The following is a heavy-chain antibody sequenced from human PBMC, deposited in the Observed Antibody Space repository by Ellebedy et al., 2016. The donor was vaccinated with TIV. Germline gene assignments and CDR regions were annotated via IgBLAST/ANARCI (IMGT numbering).Heavy chain of an antibody. CDR2: INWNGGST. CDR1: GFTFDDYG. J-gene: IGHJ4*02. CDR3: ARAPYSGYDSPLDY. Sequence: PGGSLRLSCAASGFTFDDYGMSWVRQAPGKGLEWVSGINWNGGSTGYADSVKGRFTISRDNAKNSLYLQMNSLRAEDTALYYCARAPYSGYDSPLDYWGQGTLVTVSS. V-gene: IGHV3-20*04. D-gene: IGHD5-12*01.